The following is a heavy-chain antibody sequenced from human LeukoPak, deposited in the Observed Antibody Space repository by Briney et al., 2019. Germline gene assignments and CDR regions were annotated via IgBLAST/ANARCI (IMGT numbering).Heavy chain of an antibody. D-gene: IGHD6-6*01. Sequence: PSETLSLTCTVSGGSISSYYWSWIRQPAGKGLEWIGRIYTSGSTNYNPSLKSRVTISVDTSKNQFSLKLSSVTAADTALYYCARLEYSSSFNAFDIWGQGTVVTVSS. CDR3: ARLEYSSSFNAFDI. CDR1: GGSISSYY. J-gene: IGHJ3*02. CDR2: IYTSGST. V-gene: IGHV4-4*07.